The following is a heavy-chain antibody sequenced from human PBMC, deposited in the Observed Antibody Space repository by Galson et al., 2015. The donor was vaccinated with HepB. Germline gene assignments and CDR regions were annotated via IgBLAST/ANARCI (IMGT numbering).Heavy chain of an antibody. V-gene: IGHV3-30*03. CDR3: ARGCCSGAGCPPDY. Sequence: SLRLSCAASGFTFSSYSMNWVRQTPGKGLEWVAVISFDGSNKYYAESVKGRFTISRDNHKNTVYLQMNSLRAEDTAVYYCARGCCSGAGCPPDYWGQGTLVTVSS. J-gene: IGHJ4*02. CDR1: GFTFSSYS. D-gene: IGHD2-15*01. CDR2: ISFDGSNK.